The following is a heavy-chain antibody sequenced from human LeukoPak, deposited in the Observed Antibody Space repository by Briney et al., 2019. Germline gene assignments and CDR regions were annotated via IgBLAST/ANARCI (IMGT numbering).Heavy chain of an antibody. Sequence: ASVKVSCKASGYTLTSYDINWVRQATGQGLEWMGWMNPNSGNTAYAQKFQGRVSMTGDTSISTAYMELSSLRSEDTAVYYCARSLRGWYKDYWGQGTLVTVSS. V-gene: IGHV1-8*01. D-gene: IGHD6-19*01. CDR3: ARSLRGWYKDY. J-gene: IGHJ4*02. CDR1: GYTLTSYD. CDR2: MNPNSGNT.